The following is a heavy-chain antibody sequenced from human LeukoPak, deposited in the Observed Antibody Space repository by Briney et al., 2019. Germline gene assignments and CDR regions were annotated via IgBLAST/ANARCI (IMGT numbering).Heavy chain of an antibody. CDR2: IYIGGST. Sequence: GGSLRLSCAASGFTVSTNYMSWVRQAPGKGLEWVSVIYIGGSTFYADSVEGRFSISRDNSKNTLYLQMNSLRAEDTAVYNCARGSTRYYFDYWGQGTLVTVSS. CDR1: GFTVSTNY. J-gene: IGHJ4*02. D-gene: IGHD5/OR15-5a*01. V-gene: IGHV3-66*01. CDR3: ARGSTRYYFDY.